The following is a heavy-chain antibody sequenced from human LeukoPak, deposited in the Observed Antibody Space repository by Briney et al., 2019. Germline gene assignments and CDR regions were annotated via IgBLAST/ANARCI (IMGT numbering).Heavy chain of an antibody. D-gene: IGHD6-19*01. J-gene: IGHJ4*02. CDR3: ARRGRQWLDLFFDY. CDR2: IYYSGST. Sequence: SETLSLTCTVSGGSISSYYWSWIRQPPGKGLEWIGYIYYSGSTNYNPSLKSRVTISVDTSKNQFSLKLSSVTAADTAVYYCARRGRQWLDLFFDYWGQGTLVTVSS. CDR1: GGSISSYY. V-gene: IGHV4-59*01.